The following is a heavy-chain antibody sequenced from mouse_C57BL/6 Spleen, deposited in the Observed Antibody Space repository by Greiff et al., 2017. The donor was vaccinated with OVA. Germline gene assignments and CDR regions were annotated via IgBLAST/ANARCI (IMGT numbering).Heavy chain of an antibody. V-gene: IGHV1-15*01. Sequence: VQLQQSGAELVRPGASVTLSCKASGYTFTDYEMHWVKQTPVHGLEWIGAIDPETGGTAYNQKFKGKAILTADKSSSTAYMELRSLTSEGSAVYYCTRSGANWDGERYFDVWGTGTTVTVSS. CDR3: TRSGANWDGERYFDV. CDR2: IDPETGGT. CDR1: GYTFTDYE. D-gene: IGHD4-1*01. J-gene: IGHJ1*03.